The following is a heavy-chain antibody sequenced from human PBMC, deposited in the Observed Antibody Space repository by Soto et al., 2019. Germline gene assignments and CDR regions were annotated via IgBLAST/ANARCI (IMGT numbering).Heavy chain of an antibody. CDR1: GFTFSHYA. J-gene: IGHJ5*02. CDR2: ISYDGSKK. CDR3: ARDVAGKNYFDP. Sequence: PGGSLRLSCAASGFTFSHYAMHWVRQAPGKGLEWVAIISYDGSKKYYGDSVKGRFTISRDNSKNTLYLQMNSLRVEDTAVYYCARDVAGKNYFDPWGQGIPVTV. D-gene: IGHD1-7*01. V-gene: IGHV3-30-3*01.